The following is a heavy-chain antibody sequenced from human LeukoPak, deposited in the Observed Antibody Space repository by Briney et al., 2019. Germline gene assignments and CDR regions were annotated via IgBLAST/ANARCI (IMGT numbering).Heavy chain of an antibody. CDR2: FNPEEGET. V-gene: IGHV1-24*01. J-gene: IGHJ4*02. D-gene: IGHD3-3*01. CDR1: GYTLTELS. Sequence: AXVKVSCKVSGYTLTELSMHWVRQAPGKGLEWMGGFNPEEGETIYAQKFQGRVTMTEDTSTDTAYMELSSLRSEDTAVYYCATLITTYYDFWSGYYRFGIDYWGQGTLVTVSS. CDR3: ATLITTYYDFWSGYYRFGIDY.